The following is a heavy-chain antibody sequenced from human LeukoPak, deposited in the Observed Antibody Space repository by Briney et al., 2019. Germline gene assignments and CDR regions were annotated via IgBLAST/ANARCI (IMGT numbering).Heavy chain of an antibody. CDR3: AKDKGIAVADPFDY. CDR1: GYTFTTYG. J-gene: IGHJ4*02. CDR2: ITTYNGNT. V-gene: IGHV1-18*01. D-gene: IGHD6-19*01. Sequence: ASVKVSCKASGYTFTTYGISWVRQAPGQGLEWMGWITTYNGNTNYAQKFQGRVTMTRNTSISTAYMELNSLRAEDTAVYYCAKDKGIAVADPFDYWGQGTLVTVSS.